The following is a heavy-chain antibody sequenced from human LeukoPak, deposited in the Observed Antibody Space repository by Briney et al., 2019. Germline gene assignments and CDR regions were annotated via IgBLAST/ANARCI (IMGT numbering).Heavy chain of an antibody. CDR3: AKSPYDSSSYSFDY. J-gene: IGHJ4*02. Sequence: GGSLRLSCAASGFTFSSYAMSWVRQAPGKGLEWVSAISGSGDSTYYADSEKGRFTISRDNSKNMLYLQMSSLRADDTAVYYCAKSPYDSSSYSFDYWGQGTLVTVSS. CDR1: GFTFSSYA. V-gene: IGHV3-23*01. CDR2: ISGSGDST. D-gene: IGHD3-22*01.